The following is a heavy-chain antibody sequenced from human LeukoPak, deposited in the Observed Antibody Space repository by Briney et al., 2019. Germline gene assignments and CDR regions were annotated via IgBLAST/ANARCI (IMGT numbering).Heavy chain of an antibody. D-gene: IGHD1-26*01. CDR2: ISYDGSNK. J-gene: IGHJ4*02. V-gene: IGHV3-30-3*01. CDR1: GFTFSSYA. Sequence: GGSLRLSCAASGFTFSSYAMHWVRQAPGKGLEWVAVISYDGSNKYYADSVKGRFTISRDNSKNTLYLQMNSLRAEDTAVYYCAKDSVGATTDFDYWGQGTLVTVSS. CDR3: AKDSVGATTDFDY.